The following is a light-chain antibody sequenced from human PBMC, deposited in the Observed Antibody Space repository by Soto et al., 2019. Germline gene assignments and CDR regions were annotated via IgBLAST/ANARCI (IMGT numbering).Light chain of an antibody. CDR1: QSVSSN. CDR2: GAS. CDR3: QQYNNWPPWT. Sequence: EIVMTQSPATLSVSPGERATLSCRASQSVSSNLAWYQQKAGQAPRLLIYGASTRATGIPARFSGSGSGTEFTLTISSLQSEDFVVYYCQQYNNWPPWTFGQGTKVEIK. J-gene: IGKJ1*01. V-gene: IGKV3-15*01.